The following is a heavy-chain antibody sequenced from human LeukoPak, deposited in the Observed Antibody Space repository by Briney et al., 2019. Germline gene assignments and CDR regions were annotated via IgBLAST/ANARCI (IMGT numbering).Heavy chain of an antibody. CDR1: GYTFTGYY. J-gene: IGHJ3*02. D-gene: IGHD4-17*01. CDR3: AREFSPLDYGAAFDI. CDR2: INPNSGGT. V-gene: IGHV1-2*02. Sequence: ASVKVSCKASGYTFTGYYMHWVQQPPGQGLEWMGCINPNSGGTNYAQKLQGRVTMTRDTSISTAYMELSRLRSDDTAVYYCAREFSPLDYGAAFDIWGQGTMVTVSS.